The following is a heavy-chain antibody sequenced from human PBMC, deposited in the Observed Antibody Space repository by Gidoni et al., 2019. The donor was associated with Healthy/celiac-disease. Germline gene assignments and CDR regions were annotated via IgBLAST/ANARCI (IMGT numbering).Heavy chain of an antibody. Sequence: QVQLVESGGGVVQPGRSLRLPCAASGFTFSSYAMHWVRQAPVKGLEWVAGIAYDGSNKYYADSVKGRFTIARDNSKNTMYLQMNSLRAEETAVYYCARDSGWGVGVPARPDYWGQGTLVTVSS. V-gene: IGHV3-30-3*01. CDR3: ARDSGWGVGVPARPDY. D-gene: IGHD2-2*01. J-gene: IGHJ4*02. CDR2: IAYDGSNK. CDR1: GFTFSSYA.